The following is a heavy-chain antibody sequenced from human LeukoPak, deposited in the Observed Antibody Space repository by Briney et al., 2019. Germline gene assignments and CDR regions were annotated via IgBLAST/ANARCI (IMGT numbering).Heavy chain of an antibody. D-gene: IGHD3-10*01. Sequence: PSETLSLTCTVSGYSISSGYYWGWIRQPPGKGLEWIGSIYHSGSTYYNPSLKSRVTISVDTSKNQFSLKLSSVTAADTAVYYCARETPRGGGNYWGQGTLVTVSS. CDR2: IYHSGST. CDR1: GYSISSGYY. V-gene: IGHV4-38-2*02. CDR3: ARETPRGGGNY. J-gene: IGHJ4*02.